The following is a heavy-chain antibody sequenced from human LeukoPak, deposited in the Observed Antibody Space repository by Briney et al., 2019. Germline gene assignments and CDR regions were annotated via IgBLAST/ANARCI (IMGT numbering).Heavy chain of an antibody. V-gene: IGHV4-30-4*08. CDR2: IYYSGST. D-gene: IGHD3-22*01. J-gene: IGHJ4*02. CDR1: GGSISSGDYY. Sequence: PSQTLSLTCTVSGGSISSGDYYWSWIRQPPGKGLEWIGYIYYSGSTYYNPSLKGRVTMSVDTSKNQFSLKLSSVTAADTAVYYCARSHYYDSSGYSARWYYFDYWGQGTLVTVSS. CDR3: ARSHYYDSSGYSARWYYFDY.